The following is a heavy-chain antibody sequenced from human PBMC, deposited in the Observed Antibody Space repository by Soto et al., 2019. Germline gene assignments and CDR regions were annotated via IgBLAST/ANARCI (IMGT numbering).Heavy chain of an antibody. CDR2: ISYDGSNK. D-gene: IGHD3-16*01. V-gene: IGHV3-30-3*01. CDR1: GFTFSSYA. CDR3: ARSRGVLGGNDAFDI. J-gene: IGHJ3*02. Sequence: GGSLRLSCAASGFTFSSYAMHWVRQAPGKELEWVAVISYDGSNKYYADSVKGRFTISRDNSKNTLYLQMNSLRAEDTAVYYCARSRGVLGGNDAFDIWGQGTMVTVS.